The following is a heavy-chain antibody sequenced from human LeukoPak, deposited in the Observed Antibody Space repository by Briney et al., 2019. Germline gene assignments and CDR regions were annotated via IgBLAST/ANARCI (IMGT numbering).Heavy chain of an antibody. CDR1: GGSISTYY. V-gene: IGHV4-59*01. J-gene: IGHJ6*02. CDR3: ARAQLNLLVDFGMDV. D-gene: IGHD1-1*01. CDR2: INYSGST. Sequence: SETLSLTCTVSGGSISTYYWTWIRQPPGKGLEWIGYINYSGSTNYNPSLKSRVTISVDTSKNQSSLKLSSVTAADTAFYYCARAQLNLLVDFGMDVWGQGTTATVSS.